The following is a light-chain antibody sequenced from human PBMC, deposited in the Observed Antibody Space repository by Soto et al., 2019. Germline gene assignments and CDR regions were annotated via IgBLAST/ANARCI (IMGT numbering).Light chain of an antibody. CDR2: DAS. CDR3: QQYDNVRQGGVS. V-gene: IGKV1-33*01. J-gene: IGKJ3*01. CDR1: QDISNY. Sequence: DIQMTQTPSSLSASVGDRVTITCQASQDISNYLNWYQQRSGKAPKLLIYDASNLETGVPSRFSGSGSGTDFTFTISSLQPEDIATYYCQQYDNVRQGGVSFGPGTKVEIK.